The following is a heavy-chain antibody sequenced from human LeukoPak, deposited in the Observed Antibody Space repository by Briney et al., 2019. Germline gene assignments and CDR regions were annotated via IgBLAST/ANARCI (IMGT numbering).Heavy chain of an antibody. J-gene: IGHJ6*03. V-gene: IGHV3-30*02. CDR3: AKDRDYGDYPSAYYYYMDV. CDR2: IRHDGTNK. Sequence: GGSPRLSCAASGFTFSTYGIHWVRQAPGKGLEWVAFIRHDGTNKWYADSVKGRFTISRDNSKNMLYLQMNSLRAEDTAVYHCAKDRDYGDYPSAYYYYMDVWGKGTTVTVSS. CDR1: GFTFSTYG. D-gene: IGHD4-17*01.